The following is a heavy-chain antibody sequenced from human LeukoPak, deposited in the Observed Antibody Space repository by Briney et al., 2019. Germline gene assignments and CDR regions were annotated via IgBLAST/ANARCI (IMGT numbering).Heavy chain of an antibody. CDR3: AKDHESDGYPCLDH. D-gene: IGHD3-22*01. Sequence: GGSLRLSCAASGFTFKTYSMDWVRQAPGKGLEWVSSITPTSSKTHIYYADSVRGRFTISRDNSRNTLSLQMDSLRAEDTAVYYCAKDHESDGYPCLDHWGLGTLVTVSS. V-gene: IGHV3-21*04. CDR2: ITPTSSKTHI. J-gene: IGHJ4*02. CDR1: GFTFKTYS.